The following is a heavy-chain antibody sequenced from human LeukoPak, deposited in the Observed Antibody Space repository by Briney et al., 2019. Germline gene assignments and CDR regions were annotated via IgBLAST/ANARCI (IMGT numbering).Heavy chain of an antibody. CDR3: ARALGEDYDSSGYYYYMDV. J-gene: IGHJ6*03. CDR2: ISAYNGNT. Sequence: ASVKVSCKASGYTFTSYGINWVRQAPGQGLEWMGWISAYNGNTNYAQKLQGRVTMTTDTSTSTAYMELRSLRSDDTAVYYCARALGEDYDSSGYYYYMDVWGKGTTVPVSS. V-gene: IGHV1-18*01. CDR1: GYTFTSYG. D-gene: IGHD3-22*01.